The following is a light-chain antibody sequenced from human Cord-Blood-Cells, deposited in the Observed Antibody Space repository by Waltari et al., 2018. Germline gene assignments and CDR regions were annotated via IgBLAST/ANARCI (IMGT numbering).Light chain of an antibody. CDR1: QSVSSY. Sequence: EIVLTQSPATLSLSPGEIATLSCRASQSVSSYLAWYQQKPGQAPRLLIYDASNRATGIPARSSGSGSGTDFTLTISSLEPEDFAVYYCQQRSNWLTFGGGTKVEIK. CDR2: DAS. J-gene: IGKJ4*01. CDR3: QQRSNWLT. V-gene: IGKV3-11*01.